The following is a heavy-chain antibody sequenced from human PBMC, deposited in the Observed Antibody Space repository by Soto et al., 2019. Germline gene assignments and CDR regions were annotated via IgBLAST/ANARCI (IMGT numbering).Heavy chain of an antibody. Sequence: XGSLGLSCAASGFTFSSYAMSWVRQAPGKGLEWVSAISGSGGSTYYADSVKGRFTISRDNSKNTLYLQMNSLRAEDTAVYYCAKSKIDFGVVIPRLFDYWGQGTLVTVSS. V-gene: IGHV3-23*01. CDR1: GFTFSSYA. D-gene: IGHD3-3*01. J-gene: IGHJ4*02. CDR3: AKSKIDFGVVIPRLFDY. CDR2: ISGSGGST.